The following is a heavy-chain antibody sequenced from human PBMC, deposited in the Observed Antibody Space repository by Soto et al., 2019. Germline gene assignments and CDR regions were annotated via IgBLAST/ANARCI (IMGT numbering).Heavy chain of an antibody. D-gene: IGHD2-21*02. J-gene: IGHJ4*02. CDR2: IIPIFGTA. V-gene: IGHV1-69*01. CDR3: ARVGEAYCGGDCYFALDY. CDR1: GGTFSSYA. Sequence: QVQLVQSGAEVKKPGSSVKVSCKASGGTFSSYAISWVRQAPGQGLEWMGGIIPIFGTANYAQKFQGRVTITADESTSTAYMELSSLRSEDTAVYYCARVGEAYCGGDCYFALDYWGQGTLVTVSS.